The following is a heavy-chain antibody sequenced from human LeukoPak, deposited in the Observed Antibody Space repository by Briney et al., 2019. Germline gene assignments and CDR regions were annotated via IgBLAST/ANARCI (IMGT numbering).Heavy chain of an antibody. CDR3: ARNAVAGTMVPAFGI. J-gene: IGHJ3*02. Sequence: SETLSLTCTVSGGSICSYYWSWIREPPGKGVEWIGYIYYSGSTYYNPSLKSRVTISVDTSKNQFSLKLSSVTAADTAVYYCARNAVAGTMVPAFGIWGQGTMVTVSS. CDR1: GGSICSYY. CDR2: IYYSGST. V-gene: IGHV4-59*08. D-gene: IGHD6-19*01.